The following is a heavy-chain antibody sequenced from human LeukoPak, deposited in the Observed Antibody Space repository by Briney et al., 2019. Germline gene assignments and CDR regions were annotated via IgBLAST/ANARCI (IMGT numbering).Heavy chain of an antibody. V-gene: IGHV5-51*01. CDR1: GYSFTSYW. CDR3: ARRYYYGSGTYYYYYGMDV. D-gene: IGHD3-10*01. J-gene: IGHJ6*02. Sequence: GESLKISCKGPGYSFTSYWIGWVRQMPGKGLEWMGIIYPGDSDTRYSPSFQGQVTISADKSISTAYLQWSSLKASDTAMYYCARRYYYGSGTYYYYYGMDVWGQGTTVTVSS. CDR2: IYPGDSDT.